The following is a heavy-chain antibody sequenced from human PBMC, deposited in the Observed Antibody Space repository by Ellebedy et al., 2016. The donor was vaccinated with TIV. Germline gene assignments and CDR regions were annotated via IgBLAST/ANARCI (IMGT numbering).Heavy chain of an antibody. CDR3: ARMDYFDY. J-gene: IGHJ4*02. CDR2: IYYSGST. Sequence: MPSETLSLTCAVSGGSISSYYWSWIRQPPGKGLEWIGYIYYSGSTNYNPSLKSRVTISVDTSKNQFSLKLSSVTAADTAVYYCARMDYFDYWGQGTLVTVSS. CDR1: GGSISSYY. V-gene: IGHV4-59*08.